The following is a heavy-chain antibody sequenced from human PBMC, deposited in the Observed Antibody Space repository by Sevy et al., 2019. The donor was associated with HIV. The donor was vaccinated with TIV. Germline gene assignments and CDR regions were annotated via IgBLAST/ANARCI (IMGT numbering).Heavy chain of an antibody. Sequence: ASVKVSCKASGGTFSSYAISWVRQAPGQGLEWMGGIIPIFGTANYAQKFQGRVTITADESTSTAYMELSSLRSEDTAVYYCATTGGYCSGGSCYSLDYWGQGTLVTVSS. CDR2: IIPIFGTA. J-gene: IGHJ4*02. V-gene: IGHV1-69*13. CDR1: GGTFSSYA. D-gene: IGHD2-15*01. CDR3: ATTGGYCSGGSCYSLDY.